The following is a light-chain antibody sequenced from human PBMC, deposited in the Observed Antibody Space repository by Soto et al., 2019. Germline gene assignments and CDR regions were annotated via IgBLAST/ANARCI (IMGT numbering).Light chain of an antibody. J-gene: IGLJ2*01. CDR2: SKS. CDR1: TGAVTSGHY. Sequence: QSVVTQEPSLTVSPGGTVTLTCASSTGAVTSGHYPNWFQQKPGQAPRALIYSKSNKHSWTPARFSGSLLGGKAALTLSGVQPEAEADYYCLLYYGGAQIFGGGTQLTVL. V-gene: IGLV7-43*01. CDR3: LLYYGGAQI.